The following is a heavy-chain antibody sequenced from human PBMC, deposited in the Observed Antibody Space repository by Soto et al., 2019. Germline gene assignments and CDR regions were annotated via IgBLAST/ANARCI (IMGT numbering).Heavy chain of an antibody. J-gene: IGHJ3*01. CDR3: AGGYSSVAFDV. D-gene: IGHD6-19*01. Sequence: SETLSLTCTVSGGSISSYCWSWIRQPPGKGLEWIGYFYYGGSTNYNPSLKSRVTISIDTSKNLFSLRLFSVTAADTAVYYCAGGYSSVAFDVWGQGAMVTVSS. CDR1: GGSISSYC. V-gene: IGHV4-59*01. CDR2: FYYGGST.